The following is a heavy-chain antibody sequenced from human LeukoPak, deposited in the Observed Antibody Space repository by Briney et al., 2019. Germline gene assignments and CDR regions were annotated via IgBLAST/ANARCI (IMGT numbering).Heavy chain of an antibody. V-gene: IGHV4-61*02. CDR3: ARDLERWYFDY. Sequence: SETLSLTCTVSGGSISSGSYYWSWIRQPAGKGLEWIGRIYTSGSTNYNPSLKSRVTMSVDTSKNQFSLKLSSVTAADTAVYYCARDLERWYFDYWGQGTLVTVSS. CDR1: GGSISSGSYY. D-gene: IGHD5-24*01. J-gene: IGHJ4*02. CDR2: IYTSGST.